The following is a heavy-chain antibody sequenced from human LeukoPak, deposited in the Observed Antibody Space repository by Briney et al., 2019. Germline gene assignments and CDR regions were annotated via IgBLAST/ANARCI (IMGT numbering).Heavy chain of an antibody. CDR1: GYTFTSYY. V-gene: IGHV1-46*01. D-gene: IGHD1-26*01. CDR3: ARAGVVGATSSWFDP. Sequence: ASVKVSCKASGYTFTSYYMHWVRQAPGQGLEWMGIINPSGGSTSYAQKFQGRVTMTRDTSTSTVYMELSSLRFEDTAVYYCARAGVVGATSSWFDPWGQGTLVSVSS. CDR2: INPSGGST. J-gene: IGHJ5*02.